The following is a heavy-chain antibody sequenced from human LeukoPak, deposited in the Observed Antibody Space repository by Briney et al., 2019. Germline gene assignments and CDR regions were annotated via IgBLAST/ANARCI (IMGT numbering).Heavy chain of an antibody. CDR3: AQDAGYSSGWLLGEFDY. V-gene: IGHV3-9*01. CDR1: GFTFDDYA. J-gene: IGHJ4*02. D-gene: IGHD6-19*01. CDR2: ISWNSGSI. Sequence: PGGSLRLSCAASGFTFDDYAMHWVRHAPGKGLEWVSGISWNSGSIGYADSVKGRFTISRDNAKNSLYLQMNSLRAEDTALYYCAQDAGYSSGWLLGEFDYWGQGTLVTVSS.